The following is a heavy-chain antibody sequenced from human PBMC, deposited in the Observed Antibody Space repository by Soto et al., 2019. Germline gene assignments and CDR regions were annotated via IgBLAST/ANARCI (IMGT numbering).Heavy chain of an antibody. Sequence: SQTLSLTCAISGDSVSSNSAAWNWIRQSPSRGLEWLGRTYYRSQWYNDYAVSVKRRITINPDTSKNQFSLQLNSVTPEDTAVNYCARVYFLGMRTYNGMDVWGQGTTVTVSS. V-gene: IGHV6-1*01. D-gene: IGHD7-27*01. CDR1: GDSVSSNSAA. CDR2: TYYRSQWYN. J-gene: IGHJ6*02. CDR3: ARVYFLGMRTYNGMDV.